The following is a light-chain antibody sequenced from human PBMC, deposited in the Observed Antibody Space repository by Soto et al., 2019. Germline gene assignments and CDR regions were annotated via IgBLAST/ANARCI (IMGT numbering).Light chain of an antibody. CDR2: GAS. Sequence: EIVLTQSPGTLSLSPWERATLSCRASQSVSSSYLAWYQQKPGQAPRLLIYGASIRATGIPARFSGSGSGTEFTLTISSLQSEDFAVYYCQQYSNWPPITFGQGTRLEIK. J-gene: IGKJ5*01. V-gene: IGKV3-15*01. CDR3: QQYSNWPPIT. CDR1: QSVSSSY.